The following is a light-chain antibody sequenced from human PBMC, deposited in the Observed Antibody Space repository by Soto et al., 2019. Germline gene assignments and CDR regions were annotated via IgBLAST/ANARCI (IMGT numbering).Light chain of an antibody. V-gene: IGKV1-8*01. CDR1: QGISSY. J-gene: IGKJ1*01. Sequence: IQMTQSPSSFSASTGDRVTITCRASQGISSYLAWYQQKPGKAPKLLIYAASTLQSGVPSRFSGSGSGTDFTLTISCLQSEDFATYYCQQYYSYPHTFGQGTKVEIK. CDR2: AAS. CDR3: QQYYSYPHT.